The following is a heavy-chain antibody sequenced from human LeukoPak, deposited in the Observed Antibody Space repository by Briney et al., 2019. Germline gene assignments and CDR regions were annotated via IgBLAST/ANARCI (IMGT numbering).Heavy chain of an antibody. CDR2: INHSGST. CDR3: ARYYQSCLRLWFGWFDP. D-gene: IGHD3-10*01. Sequence: PTETLSLTCAVYGGSFSGYDWSWIRQPPGKGLEWIGAINHSGSTNYNPSLESRVAISVDTSKNQLSLTLSSVTAADTAVYYCARYYQSCLRLWFGWFDPWGQGTLVTVSS. J-gene: IGHJ5*02. V-gene: IGHV4-34*01. CDR1: GGSFSGYD.